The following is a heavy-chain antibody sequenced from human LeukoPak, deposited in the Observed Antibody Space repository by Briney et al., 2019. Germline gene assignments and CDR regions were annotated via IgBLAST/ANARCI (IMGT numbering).Heavy chain of an antibody. CDR3: VRFALSSSLDH. CDR1: GYRLTNNW. J-gene: IGHJ5*02. D-gene: IGHD6-13*01. Sequence: GESLKISCKISGYRLTNNWIGWVRQVPGKGLEWMGRIYPGYSDAKYSPSFQGQVTLSVDTSSSTAYLQLGGLRASDTAIYYCVRFALSSSLDHWGQGTLVTVSS. V-gene: IGHV5-51*01. CDR2: IYPGYSDA.